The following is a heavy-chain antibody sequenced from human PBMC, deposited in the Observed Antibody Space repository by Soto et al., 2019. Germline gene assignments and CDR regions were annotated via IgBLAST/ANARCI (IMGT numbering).Heavy chain of an antibody. CDR2: IYYSGST. V-gene: IGHV4-59*01. Sequence: PSETLSLTCTVSGGSISSYYWSWIRQPPGKGLEWIGYIYYSGSTNYNPSLKSRVTISVDTSKNQFSLKLSSVTAADTAVYYCARGIAVAEWGQGTLVTVS. J-gene: IGHJ4*02. CDR1: GGSISSYY. D-gene: IGHD6-19*01. CDR3: ARGIAVAE.